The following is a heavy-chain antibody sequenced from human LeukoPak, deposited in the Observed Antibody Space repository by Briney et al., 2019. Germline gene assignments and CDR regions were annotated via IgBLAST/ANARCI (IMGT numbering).Heavy chain of an antibody. Sequence: GGSLRLSCAASGFTFSSYWMHWVRQAPGKGLVWVSRINTGGSTTNYAESVKGRFTISRDSAKDTLYLQMNSLRAEDTAVYYCARDNRRDYWGQGTPVTVSS. J-gene: IGHJ4*02. V-gene: IGHV3-74*01. CDR1: GFTFSSYW. CDR2: INTGGSTT. D-gene: IGHD2/OR15-2a*01. CDR3: ARDNRRDY.